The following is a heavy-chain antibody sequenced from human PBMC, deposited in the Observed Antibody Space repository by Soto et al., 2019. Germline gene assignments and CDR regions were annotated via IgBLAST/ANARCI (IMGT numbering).Heavy chain of an antibody. Sequence: EVQLVESGGGLVQPGGSLRLSCAASGFTFSSYWMHWVRQAPGKGLVWVSRINSDGSRTDYADSVKGRFTISRDNAKNTLYLEMNSLIAEDTAVYYCARVPTGGYDWNWAQGTLVTVSS. V-gene: IGHV3-74*01. CDR3: ARVPTGGYDWN. CDR2: INSDGSRT. CDR1: GFTFSSYW. D-gene: IGHD5-12*01. J-gene: IGHJ4*02.